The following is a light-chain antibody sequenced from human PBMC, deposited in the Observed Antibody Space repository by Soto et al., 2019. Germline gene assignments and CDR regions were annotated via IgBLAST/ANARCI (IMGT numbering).Light chain of an antibody. CDR1: SSDVGSYNL. CDR2: EVS. Sequence: QSVLTQPASVSGSPGQSITISCTGTSSDVGSYNLVSWDQQHPGKAPNLMIYEVSKRPSGVSTRFSGSKSGNTASLTISGLQAEDEADYYCCSYAGSSTFVVFGGGTKLTVL. J-gene: IGLJ2*01. CDR3: CSYAGSSTFVV. V-gene: IGLV2-23*02.